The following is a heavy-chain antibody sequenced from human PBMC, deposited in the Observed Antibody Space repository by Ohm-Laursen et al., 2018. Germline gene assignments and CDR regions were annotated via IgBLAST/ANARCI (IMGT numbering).Heavy chain of an antibody. CDR3: VRNYDF. V-gene: IGHV3-30*03. D-gene: IGHD5-24*01. J-gene: IGHJ4*02. CDR2: ISYDGSNK. Sequence: SLRLSCSASGFTFSSYGMHWVRQAPGKGLEWVAVISYDGSNKYYADSVKGRFTISRDITKNSLYLQMNSLRVEDTAVYYCVRNYDFWGQGTLVTVSS. CDR1: GFTFSSYG.